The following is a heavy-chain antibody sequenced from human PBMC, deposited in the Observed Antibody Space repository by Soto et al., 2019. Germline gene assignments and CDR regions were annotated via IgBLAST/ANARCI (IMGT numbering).Heavy chain of an antibody. CDR2: IVVGSGNT. Sequence: ASVKVSCKASGFTFTSSAVQWVRQARGQRLEWIGWIVVGSGNTNYAQKFQERVTITRDMSTSTAYMELSSLRSEDTAVYYCAAVRPSGGTLVGYSSGWWEDVWGQGTTVTVSS. V-gene: IGHV1-58*01. D-gene: IGHD6-19*01. CDR3: AAVRPSGGTLVGYSSGWWEDV. J-gene: IGHJ6*02. CDR1: GFTFTSSA.